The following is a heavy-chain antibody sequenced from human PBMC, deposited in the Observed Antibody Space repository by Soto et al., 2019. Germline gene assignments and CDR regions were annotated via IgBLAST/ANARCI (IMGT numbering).Heavy chain of an antibody. V-gene: IGHV1-69*13. J-gene: IGHJ1*01. Sequence: GASVKVFCKASGYTFTSYAISWVRQAPGQGLEWMGGIIPIFGTANYAQKFQGRVTITADESTSTAYMELSSLRSEDTAVYYCARDPYSSGLFQHWGQGTLVTVSS. D-gene: IGHD6-19*01. CDR3: ARDPYSSGLFQH. CDR2: IIPIFGTA. CDR1: GYTFTSYA.